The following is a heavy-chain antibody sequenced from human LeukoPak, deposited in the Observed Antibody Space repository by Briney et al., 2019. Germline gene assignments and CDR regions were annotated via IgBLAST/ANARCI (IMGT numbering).Heavy chain of an antibody. CDR2: ISYDGSNK. D-gene: IGHD5-18*01. CDR1: GFTFSSYA. Sequence: GGSLRLSCAASGFTFSSYAMHWVRQAPGKGLEWVAVISYDGSNKYYADSVKGRFTISRDNSKNTLYLQMNSLRAEDTAVYYCARDPTPYSYGYFGYFDYWGQGTLVTVSS. V-gene: IGHV3-30-3*01. CDR3: ARDPTPYSYGYFGYFDY. J-gene: IGHJ4*02.